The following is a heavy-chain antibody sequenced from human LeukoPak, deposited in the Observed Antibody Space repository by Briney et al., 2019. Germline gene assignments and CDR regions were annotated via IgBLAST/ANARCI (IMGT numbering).Heavy chain of an antibody. Sequence: GGSPRLSCAASGFTFSSYGMHWVRQAPGKGLEWVAVISYDGSNKYYADSVKGRFTISRDNSKNTLYLQMNSLRAEDAAVYYCAKGRSYSSSSEEDYWGQGTLVTVSS. D-gene: IGHD6-6*01. CDR3: AKGRSYSSSSEEDY. V-gene: IGHV3-30*18. CDR1: GFTFSSYG. CDR2: ISYDGSNK. J-gene: IGHJ4*02.